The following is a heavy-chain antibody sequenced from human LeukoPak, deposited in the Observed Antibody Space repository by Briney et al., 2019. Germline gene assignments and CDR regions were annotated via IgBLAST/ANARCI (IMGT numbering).Heavy chain of an antibody. J-gene: IGHJ4*02. CDR1: GYTFTRYC. CDR2: INPSGGTT. V-gene: IGHV1-46*01. D-gene: IGHD5-24*01. Sequence: ASVTVSCKTSGYTFTRYCIHWVRQAPGQGLEWMGIINPSGGTTNFAQKFQGRVTMTRDTSTSTVYMELSSLRSEDTAVYYCARAGGGDGYNYVYWGQGTLVTVSS. CDR3: ARAGGGDGYNYVY.